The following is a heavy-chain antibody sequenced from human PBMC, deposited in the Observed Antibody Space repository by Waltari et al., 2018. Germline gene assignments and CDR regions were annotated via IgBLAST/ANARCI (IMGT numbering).Heavy chain of an antibody. CDR1: GGSISSGGYY. Sequence: QVQLQESGPGLVKPSQTLSLTCTVSGGSISSGGYYWSWIRQHPGKGLEWIGYIYYSGSTYYNPSLKSRVTISVDTSKNQFSRKLSAVTAADTAVYYWGRGGGTMVRGVTPLDYWGQGTLVTVSS. J-gene: IGHJ4*02. D-gene: IGHD3-10*01. V-gene: IGHV4-31*03. CDR3: GRGGGTMVRGVTPLDY. CDR2: IYYSGST.